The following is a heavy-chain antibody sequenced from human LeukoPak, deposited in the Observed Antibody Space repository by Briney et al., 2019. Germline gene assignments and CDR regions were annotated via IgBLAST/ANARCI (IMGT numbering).Heavy chain of an antibody. J-gene: IGHJ4*02. CDR1: GYTFNAYF. Sequence: ASVTVSCKASGYTFNAYFIHWVRQAPGQGLAWMGWINPNSGGTHYAQKFQGRVTMTRDTSISTAYMELYRLKSDDTAFYYCTRGGLLGGTEFDSWGQGTLVTVSS. CDR3: TRGGLLGGTEFDS. CDR2: INPNSGGT. V-gene: IGHV1-2*02. D-gene: IGHD1-26*01.